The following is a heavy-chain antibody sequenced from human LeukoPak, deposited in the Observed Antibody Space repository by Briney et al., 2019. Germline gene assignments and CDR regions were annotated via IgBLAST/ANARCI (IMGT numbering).Heavy chain of an antibody. CDR3: ARNRRLAAVGTIDY. D-gene: IGHD6-13*01. J-gene: IGHJ4*02. CDR1: GYTFTGYY. CDR2: INPNSGVT. V-gene: IGHV1-2*02. Sequence: ASVKVSCKASGYTFTGYYMHWVRQAPGQGPEWMGWINPNSGVTNHAQRFQGRVTMTRDTSISTAYMELSRLRSDDTAVYYCARNRRLAAVGTIDYWGQGTLVTVSS.